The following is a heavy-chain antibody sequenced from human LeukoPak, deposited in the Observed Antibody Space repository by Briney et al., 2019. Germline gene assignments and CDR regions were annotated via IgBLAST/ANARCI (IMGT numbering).Heavy chain of an antibody. D-gene: IGHD5-12*01. V-gene: IGHV4-34*01. Sequence: SETLSLTCAVYGGSLSGYSWSWIRRPPGKWLEWIGEINHSGSTNYNPSLKSRVTISVDTSKNQFSLRLSSVTAADTAVYYCAREGEATIGAFDIWGQGTMVTVSS. CDR1: GGSLSGYS. CDR3: AREGEATIGAFDI. J-gene: IGHJ3*02. CDR2: INHSGST.